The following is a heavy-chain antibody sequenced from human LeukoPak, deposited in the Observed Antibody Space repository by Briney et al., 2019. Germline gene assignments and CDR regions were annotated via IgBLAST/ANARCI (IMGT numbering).Heavy chain of an antibody. V-gene: IGHV4-31*03. CDR2: IYNSGST. CDR3: ARGGIAARLMYGFQSWFAP. CDR1: GASISSGGFS. Sequence: PSETLSLTCSVSGASISSGGFSWTWIRQHPGRGLEWIGYIYNSGSTYYSPSLQSRVTISVDTSKNQFSLNLRSVTAADTAVYYCARGGIAARLMYGFQSWFAPWGQGTLVTVSS. D-gene: IGHD6-6*01. J-gene: IGHJ5*02.